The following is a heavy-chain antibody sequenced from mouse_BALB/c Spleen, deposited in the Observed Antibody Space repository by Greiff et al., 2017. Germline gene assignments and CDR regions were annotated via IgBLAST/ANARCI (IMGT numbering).Heavy chain of an antibody. V-gene: IGHV1-7*01. D-gene: IGHD2-1*01. CDR3: ARRDGNYLFDY. J-gene: IGHJ2*01. CDR2: INPSTGYT. CDR1: GYTFTSYW. Sequence: VKLMESGAELAKPGASVKMSCKASGYTFTSYWMHWVKQRPGQGLEWIGYINPSTGYTEYNQKFKDKATLTADKSSSTAYMQLSSLTSEDSAVYYCARRDGNYLFDYWGQDTTLTVSS.